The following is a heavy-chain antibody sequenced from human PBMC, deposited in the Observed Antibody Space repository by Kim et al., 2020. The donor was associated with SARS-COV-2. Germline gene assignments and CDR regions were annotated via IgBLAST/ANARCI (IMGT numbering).Heavy chain of an antibody. J-gene: IGHJ3*02. CDR1: GFTFSDYY. D-gene: IGHD3-16*02. Sequence: GGSLRLSCAASGFTFSDYYMSWIRQAPGKGLEWVSYISSSGSTIYYADSVKSRFSISRDHANNSLYLQMNGLRAEDTAVYYCARAGGLTFGGGIGIQAFGIWGQGNMVTGSS. CDR2: ISSSGSTI. V-gene: IGHV3-11*01. CDR3: ARAGGLTFGGGIGIQAFGI.